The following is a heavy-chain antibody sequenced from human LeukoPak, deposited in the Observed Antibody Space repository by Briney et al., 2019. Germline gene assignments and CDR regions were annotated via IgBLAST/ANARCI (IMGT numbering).Heavy chain of an antibody. CDR3: ARGYCSGGSCYSYRDGMDV. CDR2: IIPIFGIA. J-gene: IGHJ6*02. V-gene: IGHV1-69*04. D-gene: IGHD2-15*01. CDR1: GGTFSSYA. Sequence: SVKVSCKASGGTFSSYAISWVRQAPGQGLEWMGRIIPIFGIANYAQKFQGRVTITADKSTSTAYMELSSLRSEGTAVYYCARGYCSGGSCYSYRDGMDVWGQGTTVTVSS.